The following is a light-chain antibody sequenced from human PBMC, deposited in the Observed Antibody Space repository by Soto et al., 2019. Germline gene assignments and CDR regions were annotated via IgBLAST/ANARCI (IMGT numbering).Light chain of an antibody. V-gene: IGKV3-20*01. Sequence: EVLLTQPPGTLSLSPGDRPTLSCRASQSVTSSFLAWYQQKPGQAPRXXIYGTSSRATGIPDRFSGSGSGTDFTLTISRLEPEDVAVYDGQQYGSSPITFGQGTRRDIK. J-gene: IGKJ5*01. CDR2: GTS. CDR1: QSVTSSF. CDR3: QQYGSSPIT.